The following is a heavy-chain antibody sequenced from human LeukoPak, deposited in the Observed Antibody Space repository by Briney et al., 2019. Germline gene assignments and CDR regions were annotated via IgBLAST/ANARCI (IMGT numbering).Heavy chain of an antibody. CDR3: ARVSSYYDILTGYYNHWYFDL. V-gene: IGHV4-34*01. CDR1: GGSFSGYY. CDR2: INHSGST. D-gene: IGHD3-9*01. J-gene: IGHJ2*01. Sequence: PSGTLSLTCAVYGGSFSGYYWSWIRQPPGKGLEWIGEINHSGSTNYNPSLKSRVTMSVDTSKNQFSLKLSSVTAADTAVYYCARVSSYYDILTGYYNHWYFDLWGRGTLVTVSS.